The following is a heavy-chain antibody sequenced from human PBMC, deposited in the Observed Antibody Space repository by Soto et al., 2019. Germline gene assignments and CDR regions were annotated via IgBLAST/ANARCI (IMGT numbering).Heavy chain of an antibody. V-gene: IGHV1-46*01. CDR2: INPSGGST. J-gene: IGHJ6*02. CDR1: GYTFTSYY. D-gene: IGHD6-6*01. Sequence: ASVKVSCKASGYTFTSYYMHWVRQAPGQGLEWMGIINPSGGSTSYAQKFQGRVTMTRDTSTSTVHMELSSLRSEDTAVYYCAREASVDSSSSGGMDVWGQGTTVTVSS. CDR3: AREASVDSSSSGGMDV.